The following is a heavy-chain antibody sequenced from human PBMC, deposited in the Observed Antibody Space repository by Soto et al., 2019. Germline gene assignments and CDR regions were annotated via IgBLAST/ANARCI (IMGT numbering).Heavy chain of an antibody. J-gene: IGHJ4*02. CDR1: GGSVSSGSYY. V-gene: IGHV4-61*01. Sequence: QVQLQESGPGLVKPSETLSLTCTVSGGSVSSGSYYWSWIRQPPGKGLEWIGYIYYSGSTNYNPSRRSRGAISVYTSKHRSSRKLSSVTAAHTAVYYCASARGFYGGNTFDYWGQGTLLTVSS. CDR3: ASARGFYGGNTFDY. CDR2: IYYSGST. D-gene: IGHD2-15*01.